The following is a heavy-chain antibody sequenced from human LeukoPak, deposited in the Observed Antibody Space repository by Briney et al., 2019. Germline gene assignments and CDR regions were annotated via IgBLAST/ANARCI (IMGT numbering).Heavy chain of an antibody. CDR3: AKDKRAGAFDI. J-gene: IGHJ3*02. CDR2: ISWNSGSI. Sequence: GRSLRLSCAASGFTFDDYAMHWVRQAPGKGLEWVSGISWNSGSIGYADSVKGRFTISRDNAKNSLYLQMNSPRAEDTALYYCAKDKRAGAFDIWGQGTMVTVSS. V-gene: IGHV3-9*01. CDR1: GFTFDDYA.